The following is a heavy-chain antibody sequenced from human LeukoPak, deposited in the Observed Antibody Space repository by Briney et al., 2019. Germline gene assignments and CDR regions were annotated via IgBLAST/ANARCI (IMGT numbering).Heavy chain of an antibody. J-gene: IGHJ4*02. CDR2: MRNKANSYTT. D-gene: IGHD5-12*01. CDR3: AKDLGYSGYDRPFDY. Sequence: GGSLRLSCAASGFTFSDYYIDWVRQAPGKGLEWVGRMRNKANSYTTENAASVKGRLTLSRDDSKRLVFLQLNSLKIEDTAVYYCAKDLGYSGYDRPFDYWGQGTLVTVSS. CDR1: GFTFSDYY. V-gene: IGHV3-72*01.